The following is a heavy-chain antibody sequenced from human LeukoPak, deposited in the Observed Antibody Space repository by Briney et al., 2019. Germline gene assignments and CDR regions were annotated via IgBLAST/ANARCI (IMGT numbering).Heavy chain of an antibody. J-gene: IGHJ4*02. CDR2: ISGSGGST. D-gene: IGHD5-18*01. V-gene: IGHV3-23*01. CDR3: AKRGRAEYSYGHFDY. Sequence: PGGSLRLSCAASGFTFSSYAMSWVRQAPGKGLEWVSAISGSGGSTYYADSVKGRFTISRDNSENTLYLQMNSLRAEDTAVYYCAKRGRAEYSYGHFDYWGQGTLVTVSS. CDR1: GFTFSSYA.